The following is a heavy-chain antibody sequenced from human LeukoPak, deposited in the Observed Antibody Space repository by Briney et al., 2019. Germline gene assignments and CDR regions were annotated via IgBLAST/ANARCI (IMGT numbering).Heavy chain of an antibody. CDR3: ARGAGGITGTTWYDY. Sequence: GGSLRLSCAVSGFTFDDYGMSWVRQAPGKGLEWVSGINWNGGSTGYADSVKGRFTISRDNAKNSLYLQMNSLRAEDTALYHCARGAGGITGTTWYDYWGQGTLVTVSS. D-gene: IGHD1-7*01. CDR2: INWNGGST. CDR1: GFTFDDYG. J-gene: IGHJ4*02. V-gene: IGHV3-20*01.